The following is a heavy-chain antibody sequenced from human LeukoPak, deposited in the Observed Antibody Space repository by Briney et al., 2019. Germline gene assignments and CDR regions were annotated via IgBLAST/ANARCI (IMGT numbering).Heavy chain of an antibody. D-gene: IGHD3-3*01. CDR2: ISGSGGST. J-gene: IGHJ4*02. V-gene: IGHV3-23*01. CDR1: GFTFSSYA. Sequence: GGSLRLSCAASGFTFSSYAMSWVRQAPGKGLEWVSAISGSGGSTYYADTVKGRFTISRDNSKNTLYLQMNSLRAEDTAVYYCAKGGDYDFWSGPSFDYWGQGTLVTVSS. CDR3: AKGGDYDFWSGPSFDY.